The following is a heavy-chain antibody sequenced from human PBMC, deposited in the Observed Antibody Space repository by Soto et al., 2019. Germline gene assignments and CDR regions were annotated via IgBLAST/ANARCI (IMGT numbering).Heavy chain of an antibody. CDR2: IIPIFGTA. J-gene: IGHJ5*02. D-gene: IGHD6-13*01. CDR1: GGTFSSYA. CDR3: ARDRLAAAGRPGWFDP. V-gene: IGHV1-69*06. Sequence: QVQLVQSGAEVKKPGSSVKVSCKASGGTFSSYAISWVRQAPGQGLEWMGGIIPIFGTANYEQKFQGRVTITADKSTSTAYMELSSLRSEDTAVYYCARDRLAAAGRPGWFDPWGQGTLVTVSS.